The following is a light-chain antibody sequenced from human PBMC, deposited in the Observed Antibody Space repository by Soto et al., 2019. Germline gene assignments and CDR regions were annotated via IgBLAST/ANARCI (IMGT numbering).Light chain of an antibody. J-gene: IGKJ5*01. Sequence: EVVMTQSPATLSVSPGERATLSCRASQSVSIYLAWYQQKPGQAPRLLIYGASTRATGIPARFSGSGSGTEFTLTISSLQSEDFAVYYCQQYNNWLITFGQGTRLEIK. CDR3: QQYNNWLIT. CDR2: GAS. CDR1: QSVSIY. V-gene: IGKV3-15*01.